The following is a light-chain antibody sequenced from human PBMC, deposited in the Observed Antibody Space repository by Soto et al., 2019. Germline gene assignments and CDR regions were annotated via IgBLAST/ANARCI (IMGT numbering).Light chain of an antibody. Sequence: QSALTQPPSASGSPGQSVTISCTGTSSDVGGYDYVSWYQQHPGKAPKLMIYKVSKWPSGVPDRFSGSRSGNTASLTVSGLQAEDEADYYCSSYAGSNNLVFGGGTKLTVL. V-gene: IGLV2-8*01. J-gene: IGLJ2*01. CDR3: SSYAGSNNLV. CDR2: KVS. CDR1: SSDVGGYDY.